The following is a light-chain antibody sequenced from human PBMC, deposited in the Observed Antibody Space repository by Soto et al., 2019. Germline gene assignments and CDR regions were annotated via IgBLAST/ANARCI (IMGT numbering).Light chain of an antibody. J-gene: IGLJ2*01. V-gene: IGLV3-1*01. CDR1: KLGDKY. CDR3: QAWDSSTAGV. Sequence: SYEPTQPPSVSVSPGQTASITCSGDKLGDKYACWYQQKPGQSPLLVIYQDTKRPSGIPERFSGSKSGNTATLTISGTQAMDEADYYCQAWDSSTAGVFGGGTKLTVL. CDR2: QDT.